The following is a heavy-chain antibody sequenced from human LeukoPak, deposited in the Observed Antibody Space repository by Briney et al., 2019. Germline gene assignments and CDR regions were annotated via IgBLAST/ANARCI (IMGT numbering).Heavy chain of an antibody. CDR2: IYYSGST. J-gene: IGHJ5*02. CDR1: GGSISSGGYY. D-gene: IGHD6-19*01. Sequence: SETLSLTCTVSGGSISSGGYYWGWIRQPPGKGLEWIGSIYYSGSTYYNPSLKSRVTISVDTSKNQFSLKLTSVTAADAALYYCARQYSNGWPWFDPWGQGTLVTVSS. V-gene: IGHV4-39*01. CDR3: ARQYSNGWPWFDP.